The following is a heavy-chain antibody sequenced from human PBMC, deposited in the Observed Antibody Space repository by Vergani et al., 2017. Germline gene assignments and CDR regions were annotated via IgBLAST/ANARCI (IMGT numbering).Heavy chain of an antibody. CDR1: GFTFSTYD. Sequence: EVQLVESGGGLVQPGGSLRLSCAASGFTFSTYDMHWVRQATGKGLEWVSAIGTAGDTYYPGSVKGRFTISRENAKNSLYLQMNSLRAEDTAVYYCARDESLCSSTSCPDYWGQGTLVTVSS. J-gene: IGHJ4*02. V-gene: IGHV3-13*01. CDR3: ARDESLCSSTSCPDY. D-gene: IGHD2-2*01. CDR2: IGTAGDT.